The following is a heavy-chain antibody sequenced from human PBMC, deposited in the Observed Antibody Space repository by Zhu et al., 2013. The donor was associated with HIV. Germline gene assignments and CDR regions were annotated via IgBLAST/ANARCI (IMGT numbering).Heavy chain of an antibody. Sequence: QVQLVQSGAEVKKPGSSVKVSCKASGGTFSRYAISWVRQAPGQGLEWMGGIIPIFGTANYAQKFQGRVTITADESTSTAYMELSSLRSEDTAVYYCARARADIVVVVAAIDAFDIWGQGTMVTVSS. CDR3: ARARADIVVVVAAIDAFDI. D-gene: IGHD2-15*01. CDR2: IIPIFGTA. J-gene: IGHJ3*02. V-gene: IGHV1-69*01. CDR1: GGTFSRYA.